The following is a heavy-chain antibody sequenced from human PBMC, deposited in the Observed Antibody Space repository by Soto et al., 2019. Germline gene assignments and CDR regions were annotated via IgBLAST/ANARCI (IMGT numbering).Heavy chain of an antibody. D-gene: IGHD2-2*02. J-gene: IGHJ4*02. Sequence: SSETLSLTCNVSGDTVSSGSYYWTWVGQPPGKGLEWIGNIYYSGTTNYNPSLQTRVTISIDTSKNQYSLKLTSVTAADAALYYCARDIRRYPRAIDYWGQGTRVTVSS. V-gene: IGHV4-61*01. CDR2: IYYSGTT. CDR1: GDTVSSGSYY. CDR3: ARDIRRYPRAIDY.